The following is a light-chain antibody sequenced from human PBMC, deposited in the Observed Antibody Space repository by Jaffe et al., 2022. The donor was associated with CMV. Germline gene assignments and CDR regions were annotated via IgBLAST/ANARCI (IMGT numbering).Light chain of an antibody. J-gene: IGLJ2*01. CDR2: ANK. CDR1: GPAYH. Sequence: QSVLTQPPSVSGAPGQKITISCTGVGPAYHVHWYQQLPGTAPRLLIYANKKRPSGVPDRFSGSTSGTSASLAITGLQSDDEADYYCQSYDSSVSAWKFGGGTKLTVL. CDR3: QSYDSSVSAWK. V-gene: IGLV1-40*01.